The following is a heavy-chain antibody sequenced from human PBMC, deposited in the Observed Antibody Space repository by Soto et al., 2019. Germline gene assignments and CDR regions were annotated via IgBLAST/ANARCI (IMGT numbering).Heavy chain of an antibody. Sequence: SPGLSSAGCGVILGIYLITWARKAPGKGLEWISAISGRGDSTYYADAVKGRFTISRDNSKNSLYLQMNSLRFDDTAIYYCAKALDGIDDYFYAMGVWGQGTTVTVSS. CDR1: GVILGIYL. V-gene: IGHV3-23*01. CDR3: AKALDGIDDYFYAMGV. D-gene: IGHD1-1*01. J-gene: IGHJ6*02. CDR2: ISGRGDST.